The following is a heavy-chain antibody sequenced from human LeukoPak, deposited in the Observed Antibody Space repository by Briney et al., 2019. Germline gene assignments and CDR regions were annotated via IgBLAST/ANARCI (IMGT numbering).Heavy chain of an antibody. J-gene: IGHJ4*02. CDR3: VRELEDYYDASGSPDY. CDR1: GFTFSTYS. Sequence: PGGSLRLSCAASGFTFSTYSMHWVRQAPGRGLEWVSYISSGSSTIYYADSVKGRFTVSRDDSKNTLYLQMNSLRAEDTAVYYCVRELEDYYDASGSPDYWGQGTLVTVSS. D-gene: IGHD3-22*01. CDR2: ISSGSSTI. V-gene: IGHV3-48*01.